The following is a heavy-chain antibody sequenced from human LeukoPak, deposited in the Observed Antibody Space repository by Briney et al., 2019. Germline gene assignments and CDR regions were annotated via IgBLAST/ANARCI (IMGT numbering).Heavy chain of an antibody. V-gene: IGHV1-2*02. CDR2: INPNSGGT. D-gene: IGHD2-21*02. CDR3: ARGLCLGRRGGDCYSSDY. CDR1: GYTFTGYY. Sequence: ASVKVSCKASGYTFTGYYMHWVRQAPGQGLEWMGWINPNSGGTNYAQKFQGRVTMTRDTSTSTVYMELSSLRSEDTAVYYCARGLCLGRRGGDCYSSDYWGQGTLVTVSS. J-gene: IGHJ4*02.